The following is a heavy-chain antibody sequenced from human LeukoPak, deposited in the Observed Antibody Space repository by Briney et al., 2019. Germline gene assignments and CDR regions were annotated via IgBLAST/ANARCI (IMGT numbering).Heavy chain of an antibody. V-gene: IGHV3-53*01. CDR1: GFTVSSNY. J-gene: IGHJ4*02. CDR2: IYSGGST. D-gene: IGHD2-21*02. Sequence: PGGSLILSCAASGFTVSSNYMSWVRQAPGKGLEWVSVIYSGGSTYYADSVKGRFTISRDNSKNTLYLQMNSLRAEDTAVYYCATGRRGMGTVDYWGQGTLVTVSS. CDR3: ATGRRGMGTVDY.